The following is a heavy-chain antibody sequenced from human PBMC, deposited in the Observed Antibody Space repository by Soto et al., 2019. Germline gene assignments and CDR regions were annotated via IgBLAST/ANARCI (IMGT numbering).Heavy chain of an antibody. J-gene: IGHJ4*02. CDR1: GGSISSGDYY. Sequence: SETLSLTCTVSGGSISSGDYYWSWIRQPPGKGLEWIGYIYYSGSTYYNPSLKSRVTISADTSKNQFSLKLSSVTAADTAVYYCARSQYDFWSGYSNYYFDYWGQGTLVTVSS. CDR2: IYYSGST. V-gene: IGHV4-30-4*01. CDR3: ARSQYDFWSGYSNYYFDY. D-gene: IGHD3-3*01.